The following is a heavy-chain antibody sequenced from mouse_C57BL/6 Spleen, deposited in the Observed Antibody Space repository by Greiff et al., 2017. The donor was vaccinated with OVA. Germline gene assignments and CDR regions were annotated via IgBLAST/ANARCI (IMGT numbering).Heavy chain of an antibody. CDR1: GFTFSDYY. CDR2: INYDGSST. CDR3: ARGAVDLYWYFDV. V-gene: IGHV5-16*01. J-gene: IGHJ1*03. Sequence: EVQVVESEGGLVQPGSSMKLSCTASGFTFSDYYMAWVRQVPEKGLEWVANINYDGSSTYYLDSLKSRFIISRDNAKNILYLQMSSLKSEDTATYYCARGAVDLYWYFDVWGTGTTVTVSS. D-gene: IGHD1-1*01.